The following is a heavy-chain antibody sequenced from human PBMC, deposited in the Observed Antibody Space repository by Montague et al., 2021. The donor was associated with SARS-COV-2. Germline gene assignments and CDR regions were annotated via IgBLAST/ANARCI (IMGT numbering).Heavy chain of an antibody. CDR3: AIEVRPTGCYYGMDV. J-gene: IGHJ6*02. Sequence: SETLSLTCTVSGGSISSISYDWVWTPPPPGKGLQSIGRNNYSASTYYNPSLKSRVTISVDTSKNQFSLKLSSVTAADTAVYYCAIEVRPTGCYYGMDVWGQGTMVTVSS. CDR2: NNYSAST. V-gene: IGHV4-39*01. D-gene: IGHD4-17*01. CDR1: GGSISSISYD.